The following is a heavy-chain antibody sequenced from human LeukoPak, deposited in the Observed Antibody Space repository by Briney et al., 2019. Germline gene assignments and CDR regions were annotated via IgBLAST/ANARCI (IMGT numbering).Heavy chain of an antibody. Sequence: GGSLRLSCAASGFNFISYEMNWVRQAPAKGLEWISYISSSETIYYAESVKGRFTISRDDGKSELYLQMNSLRAEDTATYFCSRHDDGAGTYYFSYYMDVWGRGTTVTVS. CDR3: SRHDDGAGTYYFSYYMDV. CDR2: ISSSETI. CDR1: GFNFISYE. D-gene: IGHD3-10*01. J-gene: IGHJ6*03. V-gene: IGHV3-48*03.